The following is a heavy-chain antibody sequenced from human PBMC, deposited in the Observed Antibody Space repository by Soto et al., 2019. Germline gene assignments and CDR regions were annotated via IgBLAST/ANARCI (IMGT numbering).Heavy chain of an antibody. CDR2: INPNSGGT. D-gene: IGHD2-2*02. CDR3: AKDSPSYTTSPFYFGS. J-gene: IGHJ4*02. Sequence: GASVKVSCKASGYTFTGYYMHWVRQAPGQGLEWMGWINPNSGGTNYADSVKGRFTTSRDNSKNTLYLQMNSLRADDTAVFYCAKDSPSYTTSPFYFGSWGQGTLVTVSS. V-gene: IGHV1-2*02. CDR1: GYTFTGYY.